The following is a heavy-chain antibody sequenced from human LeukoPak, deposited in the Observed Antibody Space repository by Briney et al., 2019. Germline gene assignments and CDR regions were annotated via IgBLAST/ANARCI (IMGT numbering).Heavy chain of an antibody. Sequence: GGSLRLSCAGSGYTFNNGRMSWVRQAPGKGLEWVGRTKSKTDGGTTDYAAPVKGRFTISRDDSKNTLYLQMNSLRAEDTAVYYCARDPSYYGSGSAGLDYWGQGTLVTVSS. CDR3: ARDPSYYGSGSAGLDY. V-gene: IGHV3-15*01. CDR2: TKSKTDGGTT. J-gene: IGHJ4*02. D-gene: IGHD3-10*01. CDR1: GYTFNNGR.